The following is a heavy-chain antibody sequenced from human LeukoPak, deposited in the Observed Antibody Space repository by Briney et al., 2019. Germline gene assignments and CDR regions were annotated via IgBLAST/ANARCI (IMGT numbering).Heavy chain of an antibody. Sequence: ASAKVSCKASGYTFTSYAMNWVRQAPGQGLEWMGWINTNTGNPTYAQGFTGRFVFSLDTSVSTAYLQISSLKAEDTAVYYCARDLRITMVRGVITPDYWGQGTLVTVSS. V-gene: IGHV7-4-1*02. CDR2: INTNTGNP. CDR3: ARDLRITMVRGVITPDY. CDR1: GYTFTSYA. D-gene: IGHD3-10*01. J-gene: IGHJ4*02.